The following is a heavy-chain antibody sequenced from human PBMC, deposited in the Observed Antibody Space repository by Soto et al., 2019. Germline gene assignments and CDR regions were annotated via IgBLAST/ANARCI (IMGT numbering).Heavy chain of an antibody. D-gene: IGHD5-12*01. CDR3: ARDRVWLQLHQDYYYYGMDV. V-gene: IGHV1-18*04. CDR2: ISAYNGNT. CDR1: GSTFPSSR. Sequence: ASVPLSCPSSGSTFPSSRSNWVRQAPGQLLEWMGWISAYNGNTNYAQKLQGRVTMTTDTSTSTAYMELRSLRSDDTAVYYCARDRVWLQLHQDYYYYGMDVWGQGTTVTGSS. J-gene: IGHJ6*02.